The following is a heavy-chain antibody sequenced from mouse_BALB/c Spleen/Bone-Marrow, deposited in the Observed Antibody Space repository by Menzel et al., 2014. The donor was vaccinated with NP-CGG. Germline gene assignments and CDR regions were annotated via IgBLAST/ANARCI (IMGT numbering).Heavy chain of an antibody. V-gene: IGHV1S22*01. CDR1: GYKFTSYW. Sequence: LQQSGSELVRPGASVKLSCKASGYKFTSYWMHWVKQRPGQGLEWIGNIYPGSGSTKYDEKFQSKGTLTVDTSSSTAYMHLSSLTSEDCAVYYCIREGWLRCFDYWGQGTTLTGPS. J-gene: IGHJ2*01. D-gene: IGHD2-2*01. CDR2: IYPGSGST. CDR3: IREGWLRCFDY.